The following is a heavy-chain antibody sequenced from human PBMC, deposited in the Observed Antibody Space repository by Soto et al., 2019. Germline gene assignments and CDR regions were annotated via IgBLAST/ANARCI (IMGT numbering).Heavy chain of an antibody. CDR3: ARAWFGELLPAKKFDY. CDR2: IKQDGSEK. CDR1: GFTFSSYW. Sequence: PGGSLRLSCAASGFTFSSYWMSWVRQAPGKGLEWVANIKQDGSEKYYVDSVKGRFTISRDNAKNSLYLQMNSLRAEDTAVYYCARAWFGELLPAKKFDYWGQGTLVTVSS. V-gene: IGHV3-7*04. J-gene: IGHJ4*02. D-gene: IGHD3-10*01.